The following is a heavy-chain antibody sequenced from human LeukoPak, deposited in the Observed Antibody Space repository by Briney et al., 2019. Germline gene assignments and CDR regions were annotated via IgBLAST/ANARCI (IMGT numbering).Heavy chain of an antibody. J-gene: IGHJ4*02. CDR1: GVSFSGYY. D-gene: IGHD3-22*01. CDR3: ATRPARGSGPYYHYFDY. V-gene: IGHV4-34*01. CDR2: INHSGST. Sequence: SETLSLTCAVYGVSFSGYYWSWIRQPPGKGLEWIGEINHSGSTNYNPSLKSRVTISVDTSKIQFYLKLTSVTAADTAVYYCATRPARGSGPYYHYFDYWGQGTLVTVSS.